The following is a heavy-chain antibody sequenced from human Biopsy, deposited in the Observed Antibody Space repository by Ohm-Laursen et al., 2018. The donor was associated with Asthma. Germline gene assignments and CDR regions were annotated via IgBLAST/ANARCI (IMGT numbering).Heavy chain of an antibody. CDR3: ARAVDYSHYYGIDV. D-gene: IGHD3-10*01. CDR2: ISVYNGNT. CDR1: GYTFNSAG. V-gene: IGHV1-18*01. J-gene: IGHJ6*02. Sequence: GASVKVSCKTSGYTFNSAGITWVRQAPGQGLEWMGWISVYNGNTKVAQKLQDRVTTITGTSTSTAYMELRSLRSDDTAVYFYARAVDYSHYYGIDVWGQGTTVTVS.